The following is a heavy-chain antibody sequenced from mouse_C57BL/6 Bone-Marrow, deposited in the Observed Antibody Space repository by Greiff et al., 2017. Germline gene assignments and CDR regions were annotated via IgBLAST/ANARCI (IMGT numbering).Heavy chain of an antibody. CDR1: GYTFTSYW. CDR3: ASGIYYYGSSLAMDY. D-gene: IGHD1-1*01. J-gene: IGHJ4*01. V-gene: IGHV1-64*01. Sequence: QVQLKQPGAELVKPGASVKLSCKASGYTFTSYWMHWVKQRPGQGLEWIGMIHPNSGSTNYTEKFKSKATLTVDKSSSTAYMQLSSLTSEDSAVYYCASGIYYYGSSLAMDYWGQGTSVTVSS. CDR2: IHPNSGST.